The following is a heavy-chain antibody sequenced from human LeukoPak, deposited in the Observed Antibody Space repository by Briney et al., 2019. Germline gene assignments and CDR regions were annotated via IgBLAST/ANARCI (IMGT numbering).Heavy chain of an antibody. CDR1: GFTFSSYA. V-gene: IGHV3-23*01. D-gene: IGHD1-26*01. Sequence: GGSLRLSGAASGFTFSSYAMSWVRQAPGKGLEWVSAISGSGGSTYYADSVKGRFTISRDNSKNTLYLQMNSLRAEDTAVYYCAKDLGSYYAFDYWGQGTLVTVSS. CDR2: ISGSGGST. CDR3: AKDLGSYYAFDY. J-gene: IGHJ4*02.